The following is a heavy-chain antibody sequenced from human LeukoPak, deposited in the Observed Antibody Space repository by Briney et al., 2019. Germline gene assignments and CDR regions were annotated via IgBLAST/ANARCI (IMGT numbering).Heavy chain of an antibody. CDR1: GFTFSSYW. V-gene: IGHV3-7*04. CDR3: VRDNTSNWFDP. J-gene: IGHJ5*02. D-gene: IGHD2-2*01. Sequence: GGSLRLSCAASGFTFSSYWMTWVRHAPGKGLEWVANVKHDGSEKYYVDSVKGRFTISRDNAKNSLLLQMNSLRVEDTAVYHCVRDNTSNWFDPWGQGTLVTVSS. CDR2: VKHDGSEK.